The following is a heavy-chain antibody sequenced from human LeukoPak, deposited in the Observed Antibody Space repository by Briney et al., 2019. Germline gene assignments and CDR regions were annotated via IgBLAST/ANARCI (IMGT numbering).Heavy chain of an antibody. D-gene: IGHD2-15*01. CDR3: AGGVALGY. J-gene: IGHJ4*02. CDR2: FYYSGST. CDR1: GGSFSTYY. Sequence: PLETQSLTCTVTGGSFSTYYWSWIRQPPGKGLEWIGHFYYSGSTNYNPSLKSRVTISVDTSRNQFSLKLTSVTAADTAVYYCAGGVALGYWGQGTLVTVSS. V-gene: IGHV4-59*08.